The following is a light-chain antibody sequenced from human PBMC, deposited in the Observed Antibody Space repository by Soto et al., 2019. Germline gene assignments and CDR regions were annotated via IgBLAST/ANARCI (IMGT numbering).Light chain of an antibody. CDR3: QHSTTWT. CDR2: AAS. Sequence: EIQMTQSPSSLSSSVGCRFTITCRASQGISTYLKWYQQKPGKAPKLLIYAASSLQSGVTSRFSGSGSETDFTLTISSLQPEDFATYSCQHSTTWTFGQGTKVDIK. V-gene: IGKV1-39*01. CDR1: QGISTY. J-gene: IGKJ1*01.